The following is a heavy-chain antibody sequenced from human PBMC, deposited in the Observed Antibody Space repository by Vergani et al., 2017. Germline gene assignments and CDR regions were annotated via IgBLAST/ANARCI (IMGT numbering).Heavy chain of an antibody. J-gene: IGHJ4*02. Sequence: EVQLLESGGGLVQPGGSLRLSCAASGFTFSSYAMSWVRQAPGKGLGWVSAISGSGGSTYYADSVKGRFTISRDNSKNTLYLQMNSLRAEDTAVYYCAKEHPAVFIVLMVYVDYWGQGTLVTVSS. V-gene: IGHV3-23*01. CDR1: GFTFSSYA. CDR2: ISGSGGST. CDR3: AKEHPAVFIVLMVYVDY. D-gene: IGHD2-8*01.